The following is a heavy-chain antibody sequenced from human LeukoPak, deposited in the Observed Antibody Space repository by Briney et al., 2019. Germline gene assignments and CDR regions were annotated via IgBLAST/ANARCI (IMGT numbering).Heavy chain of an antibody. Sequence: PGGSLRLSCAASGFTFSDYYMSWIRQAPGKGLECVSYISSSGSTTYYADSVKGRFTISRDNAKNSLYLQMNSLRAEDTAIYYCARESGFRGDAFDIWGQGTMVTVSS. D-gene: IGHD3-10*01. V-gene: IGHV3-11*04. CDR2: ISSSGSTT. J-gene: IGHJ3*02. CDR3: ARESGFRGDAFDI. CDR1: GFTFSDYY.